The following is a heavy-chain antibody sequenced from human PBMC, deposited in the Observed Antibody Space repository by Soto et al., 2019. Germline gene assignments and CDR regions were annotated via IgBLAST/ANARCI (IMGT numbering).Heavy chain of an antibody. V-gene: IGHV4-34*01. J-gene: IGHJ4*02. CDR1: GGSFSGYY. CDR3: AREGPGKGFDY. Sequence: SETLSLTCAVYGGSFSGYYWSWIRQPPGKGLEWIGEINHSGSTNYNPSLKSRVTISVDTSKNQFSLKLSSVTAADTAVYYCAREGPGKGFDYWGQGTLVTVSS. D-gene: IGHD3-10*01. CDR2: INHSGST.